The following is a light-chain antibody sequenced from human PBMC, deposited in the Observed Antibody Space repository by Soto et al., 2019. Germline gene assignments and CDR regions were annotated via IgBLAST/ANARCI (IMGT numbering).Light chain of an antibody. CDR2: EVN. V-gene: IGLV2-14*01. Sequence: QSVLTQPASVSGSPGQSITVSCTGTSSDVGSYNCVSWYQQHPGKAPRLLISEVNNRPSGVSSRFSGSKSGNTASLTISGLQAEDEADYYCSSYTNDNTRVFGGGTKVTVL. CDR3: SSYTNDNTRV. J-gene: IGLJ2*01. CDR1: SSDVGSYNC.